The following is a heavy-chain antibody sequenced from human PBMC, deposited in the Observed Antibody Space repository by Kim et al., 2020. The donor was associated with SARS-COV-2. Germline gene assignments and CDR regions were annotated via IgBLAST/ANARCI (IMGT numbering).Heavy chain of an antibody. CDR1: GYTFGSYG. J-gene: IGHJ4*02. Sequence: ASVKVSCKASGYTFGSYGLTWVRQAPGQGLEWMGWISGFNGNTNYAQKFQGTVTMTTDTSTSTAYMELRSLRADDTAVYYCARQAVAGSFDYWGQGTLVTVSS. D-gene: IGHD6-19*01. CDR2: ISGFNGNT. CDR3: ARQAVAGSFDY. V-gene: IGHV1-18*01.